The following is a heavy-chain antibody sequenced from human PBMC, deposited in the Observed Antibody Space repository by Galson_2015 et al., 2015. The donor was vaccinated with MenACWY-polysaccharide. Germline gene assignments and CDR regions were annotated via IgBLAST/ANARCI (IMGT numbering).Heavy chain of an antibody. CDR3: AKNSTRSYTFDYYGRDA. V-gene: IGHV3-23*01. D-gene: IGHD2/OR15-2a*01. CDR2: ITDGAYST. Sequence: SLRLSCAASGFTFSSYAMTWVRQAPGKGLEWVSSITDGAYSTYYADSVKGRFTISRDNSKNTLYLQMNSLRAEDTAVYYCAKNSTRSYTFDYYGRDAWGQGTTVTVSS. J-gene: IGHJ6*02. CDR1: GFTFSSYA.